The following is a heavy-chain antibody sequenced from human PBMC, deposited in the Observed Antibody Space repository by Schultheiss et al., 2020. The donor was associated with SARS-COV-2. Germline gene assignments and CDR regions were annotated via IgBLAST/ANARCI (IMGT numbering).Heavy chain of an antibody. J-gene: IGHJ6*02. CDR3: ASHSSSPPTHYYYYYGMDV. CDR1: GYTFTGYY. V-gene: IGHV1-69*02. D-gene: IGHD6-6*01. Sequence: SVKVSCKASGYTFTGYYMHWVRQAPGQGLEWMGRIIPILGIANYAQKFQGRVTITADKSTSTAYMELSSLRSEDTAVYYCASHSSSPPTHYYYYYGMDVWGQGTTVTVSS. CDR2: IIPILGIA.